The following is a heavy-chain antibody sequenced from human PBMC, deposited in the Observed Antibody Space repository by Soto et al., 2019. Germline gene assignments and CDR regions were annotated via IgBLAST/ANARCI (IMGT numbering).Heavy chain of an antibody. J-gene: IGHJ6*02. Sequence: PSETLSLTCTVSGGSVSSGSYYWSWIRQPPGKGLEWIGYIYYSGSTNYNPSLKSRVTISVDTSKNQFSLKLSSVTAADTAVYYCASTMGGSIAAAQYPIYGMDVWGQGTTVTAP. CDR2: IYYSGST. CDR3: ASTMGGSIAAAQYPIYGMDV. V-gene: IGHV4-61*01. CDR1: GGSVSSGSYY. D-gene: IGHD6-13*01.